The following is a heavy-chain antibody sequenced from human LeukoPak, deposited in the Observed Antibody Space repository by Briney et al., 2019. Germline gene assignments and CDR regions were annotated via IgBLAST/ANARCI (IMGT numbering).Heavy chain of an antibody. D-gene: IGHD2-15*01. J-gene: IGHJ4*02. V-gene: IGHV4-39*01. Sequence: SETLSLTCTVSGGSISSSSYHWGWIRQPPGKGLEWIGSIYYSGSTYYNPSLKSRVTISVDTSKNQFSLKLSSVTAADTAVYYCARIYCSGGSCYRALFDYWGQGTLVTVSS. CDR1: GGSISSSSYH. CDR3: ARIYCSGGSCYRALFDY. CDR2: IYYSGST.